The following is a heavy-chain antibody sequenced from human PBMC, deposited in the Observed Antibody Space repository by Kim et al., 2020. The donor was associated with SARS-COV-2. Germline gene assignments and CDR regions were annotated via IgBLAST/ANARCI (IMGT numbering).Heavy chain of an antibody. CDR3: ASDYCSGGSWYGY. V-gene: IGHV4-34*01. J-gene: IGHJ4*02. D-gene: IGHD2-15*01. Sequence: YNPSLKSRGTIAVDTSKNQFSLKLSSVTAADTAVYYCASDYCSGGSWYGYWGQGTLVTVSS.